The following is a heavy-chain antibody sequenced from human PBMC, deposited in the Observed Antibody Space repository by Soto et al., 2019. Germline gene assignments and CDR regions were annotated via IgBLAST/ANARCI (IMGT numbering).Heavy chain of an antibody. CDR3: ARAGTVQLWLRPYFDY. CDR2: ISAYNGNT. J-gene: IGHJ4*02. Sequence: ASVKVSCKASGYTFTSYGISWVRQAPGQGLEWMAWISAYNGNTNYAQKLQGRVTMTTDTSTSTAYMELRSLRSDDTAVYYCARAGTVQLWLRPYFDYWGQGTLVTVSS. CDR1: GYTFTSYG. V-gene: IGHV1-18*04. D-gene: IGHD5-18*01.